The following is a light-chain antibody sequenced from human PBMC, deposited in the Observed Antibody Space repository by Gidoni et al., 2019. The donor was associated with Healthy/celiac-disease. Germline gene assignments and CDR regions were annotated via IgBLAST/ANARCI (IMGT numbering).Light chain of an antibody. V-gene: IGKV1-8*01. Sequence: AIRMTQPPSSFSASTGDRVTITCRASQGISSYLAWYQQKPGKAPKLLIYAASTLQSGVPSRFSGSGSGTDFTLTISCLQSEDFATYYCQQYYSYPQTFGQXTKVEIK. J-gene: IGKJ1*01. CDR2: AAS. CDR1: QGISSY. CDR3: QQYYSYPQT.